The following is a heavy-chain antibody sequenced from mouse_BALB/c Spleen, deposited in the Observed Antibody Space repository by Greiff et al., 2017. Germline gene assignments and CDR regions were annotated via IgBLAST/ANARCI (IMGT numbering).Heavy chain of an antibody. J-gene: IGHJ4*01. CDR1: GFSLTGYG. Sequence: VQLQESGPGLVAPSQSLSITCTVSGFSLTGYGVNWVRQPPGKGLEWLGMIWGDGSTDYNSALKSRLSISKDNSKSQVFLKMNSLQTDDTARYYCARDRGSGYRYDAMDYWGQGTSVTVSS. D-gene: IGHD3-1*01. CDR3: ARDRGSGYRYDAMDY. V-gene: IGHV2-6-7*01. CDR2: IWGDGST.